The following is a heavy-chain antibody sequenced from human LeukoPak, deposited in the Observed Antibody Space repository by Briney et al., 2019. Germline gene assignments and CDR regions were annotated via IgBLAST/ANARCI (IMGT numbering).Heavy chain of an antibody. J-gene: IGHJ4*02. CDR1: GFTFSGDY. D-gene: IGHD3-10*01. CDR3: ARARGAGPGAHFDY. V-gene: IGHV3-11*01. CDR2: ISSVGSSI. Sequence: GGSLRLSCAASGFTFSGDYMSRIRQAPGKGLEWVSYISSVGSSIVYADSVKGRFTISRDNAKNSLFLQMNSLRAEDTAVYYCARARGAGPGAHFDYWGQGTPVIVSS.